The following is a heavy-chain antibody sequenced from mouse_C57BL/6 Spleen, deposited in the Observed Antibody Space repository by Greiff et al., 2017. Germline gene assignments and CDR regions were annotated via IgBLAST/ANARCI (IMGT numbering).Heavy chain of an antibody. D-gene: IGHD1-1*02. CDR3: ARRGTGGGY. CDR1: GYTFTDYY. CDR2: INPYNGGT. V-gene: IGHV1-19*01. Sequence: VQLQQSGPVLVKPGASVKMSCKASGYTFTDYYMNWVKQSHGKSLEWIGVINPYNGGTSYNQKFKGKATLTVDKSSSTAYMELSSLTSEDSAVYYCARRGTGGGYWGQGTTLTVSS. J-gene: IGHJ2*01.